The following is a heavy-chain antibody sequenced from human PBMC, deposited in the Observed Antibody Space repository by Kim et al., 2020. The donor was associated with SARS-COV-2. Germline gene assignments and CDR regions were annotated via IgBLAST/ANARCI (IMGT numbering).Heavy chain of an antibody. CDR3: ARPRITVLVGATHFDY. J-gene: IGHJ4*01. V-gene: IGHV4-31*01. Sequence: SETLSLTCTVSGGSISSGGYHWSWIRQHPGKGLEWIGYFHYSGGTYYNPSLKRLAIISVNTSKTQSPLKLTPVTAADTAVYYVARPRITVLVGATHFDY. CDR1: GGSISSGGYH. D-gene: IGHD1-26*01. CDR2: FHYSGGT.